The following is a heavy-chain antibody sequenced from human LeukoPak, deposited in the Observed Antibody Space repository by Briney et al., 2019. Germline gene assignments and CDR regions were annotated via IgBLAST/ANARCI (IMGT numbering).Heavy chain of an antibody. CDR1: GYTFTSYY. CDR3: ARAARVYNWFDP. Sequence: ASVKVSCKASGYTFTSYYMQWMRQAPGQGLEWMGIINPSGGSTSYAQKFQGRVTMTRDTSTSTVYMELSSLRSEDTAVYYCARAARVYNWFDPWGQGTLVTVSS. D-gene: IGHD3-3*01. J-gene: IGHJ5*02. V-gene: IGHV1-46*03. CDR2: INPSGGST.